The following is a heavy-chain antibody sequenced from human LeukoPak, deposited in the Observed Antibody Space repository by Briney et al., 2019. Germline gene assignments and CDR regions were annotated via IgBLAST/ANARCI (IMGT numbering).Heavy chain of an antibody. J-gene: IGHJ4*02. D-gene: IGHD3-3*01. Sequence: SETLSLTCGVSGGSVINSNWWTWVRPPPGKGLEWIGEVHLDGRTNYNPSLESRLTMSVDVSENQVSLKLTSVTAADTAVYYCAREGGFYRPLDYSGQGTLVTVSS. CDR2: VHLDGRT. CDR3: AREGGFYRPLDY. V-gene: IGHV4-4*02. CDR1: GGSVINSNW.